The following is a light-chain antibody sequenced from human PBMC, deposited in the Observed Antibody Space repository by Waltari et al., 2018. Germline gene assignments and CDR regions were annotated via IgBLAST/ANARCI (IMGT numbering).Light chain of an antibody. CDR1: SSAVGSYNL. CDR3: CSYAGSSTYVI. CDR2: EVS. J-gene: IGLJ2*01. V-gene: IGLV2-23*02. Sequence: QSALTQPASVSGSPGQSITIPCTGTSSAVGSYNLFSWYQQHPGKAPKLMIYEVSKRPSGVSNRFSGSKSGNTASLTISGLQAEDEADYYCCSYAGSSTYVIFGGGTKLTVL.